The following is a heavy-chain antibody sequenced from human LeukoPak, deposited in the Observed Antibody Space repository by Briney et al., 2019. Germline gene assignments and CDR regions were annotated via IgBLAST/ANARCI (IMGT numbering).Heavy chain of an antibody. CDR2: INHSGST. CDR1: GGCFSGYY. Sequence: SETLSLTCAVYGGCFSGYYWSWIRQLPGKGLEWIGEINHSGSTNYNPSLKSRVTISVDTSKNQFSLKLSSVTAADTAVYYCARGPAMSPYYYYYGMDVWGQGTTVTVSS. J-gene: IGHJ6*02. V-gene: IGHV4-34*01. D-gene: IGHD2-2*01. CDR3: ARGPAMSPYYYYYGMDV.